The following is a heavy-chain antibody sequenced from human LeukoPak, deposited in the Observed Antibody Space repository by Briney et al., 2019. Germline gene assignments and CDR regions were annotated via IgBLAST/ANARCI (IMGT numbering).Heavy chain of an antibody. CDR2: ISAYNGNT. V-gene: IGHV1-18*01. Sequence: ASLKASCKASGYTFTSYGISWVRQAPGQGLEWMGWISAYNGNTNYAQKLQGRVTMTTDTSTSTAYMELRSLRSDDTAVYYCAREGTLGGRPADYEYYYYYGMDVWGQGTTVTVSS. J-gene: IGHJ6*02. D-gene: IGHD4/OR15-4a*01. CDR1: GYTFTSYG. CDR3: AREGTLGGRPADYEYYYYYGMDV.